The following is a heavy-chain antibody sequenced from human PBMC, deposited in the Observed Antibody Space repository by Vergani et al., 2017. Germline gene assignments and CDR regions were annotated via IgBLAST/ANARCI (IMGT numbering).Heavy chain of an antibody. D-gene: IGHD6-19*01. CDR3: ARVGWYNHGMDV. V-gene: IGHV4-61*02. J-gene: IGHJ6*02. CDR2: IYTSGST. Sequence: QVQLQESGPGLVKPSQTLSLTCTVSGGSISSGGYYWGWIRQPAGKGLEWIGRIYTSGSTNYNPSLKSRVTISVDTSKNQFSLKLSSVTAADTAVYYCARVGWYNHGMDVWGQGTTVTVSS. CDR1: GGSISSGGYY.